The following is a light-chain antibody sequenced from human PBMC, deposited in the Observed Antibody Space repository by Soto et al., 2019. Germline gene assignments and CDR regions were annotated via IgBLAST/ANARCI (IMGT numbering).Light chain of an antibody. Sequence: QSVLTQSPSVSAAPGQKVTISCSGSSSNIGNNYVSWYQQLPGTAPKLLIYDNNKRPSGIPDRFSGSKSGTPGTLDITGLQTGDEADYYCATWDGSLPGEVFGGGTKVTVL. J-gene: IGLJ2*01. V-gene: IGLV1-51*01. CDR2: DNN. CDR3: ATWDGSLPGEV. CDR1: SSNIGNNY.